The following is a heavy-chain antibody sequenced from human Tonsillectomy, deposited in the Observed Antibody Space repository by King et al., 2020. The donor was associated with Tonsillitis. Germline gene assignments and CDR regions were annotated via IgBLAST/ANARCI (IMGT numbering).Heavy chain of an antibody. V-gene: IGHV5-51*01. CDR2: IYPGDSDT. CDR1: GYTFTNYW. Sequence: QLVQSGAEVKKPGESLKISCKGSGYTFTNYWIAWVRQMPGKGLEWMGIIYPGDSDTRYNPSFQGQVTISADKSISTAYLQWSSLKASDTAMYYGARYSEDSGFDVNYFDYWGQGTLVTVSS. CDR3: ARYSEDSGFDVNYFDY. J-gene: IGHJ4*02. D-gene: IGHD5-12*01.